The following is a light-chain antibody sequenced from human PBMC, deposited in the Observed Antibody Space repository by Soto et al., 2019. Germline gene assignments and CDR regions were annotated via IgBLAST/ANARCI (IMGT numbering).Light chain of an antibody. CDR3: QQRSNWPLIT. J-gene: IGKJ5*01. CDR2: DAS. V-gene: IGKV3-11*01. CDR1: QSVGSF. Sequence: EIVLTQSPATLSLSPGERATLSCRASQSVGSFLAWYQQKPGQAPRLLIFDASNRAPGIPARFSGSGSGTDFTLTISSLEPEDFAVYYCQQRSNWPLITFGQGTRLEIK.